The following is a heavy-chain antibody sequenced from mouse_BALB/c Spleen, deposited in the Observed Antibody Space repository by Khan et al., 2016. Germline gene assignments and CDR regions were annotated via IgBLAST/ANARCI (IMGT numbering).Heavy chain of an antibody. CDR2: ISTCTGET. D-gene: IGHD1-1*01. Sequence: QIQLVESGPELKKPGETVKISCKASGYTFTNYGMNWVNQAPGKGLKWMGWISTCTGETTYADDFKGRFAFTLETSASNAYVQSSNRKDEDIGTYCCARGYYDSREYFDYWGQGTTLTVSS. J-gene: IGHJ2*01. CDR3: ARGYYDSREYFDY. CDR1: GYTFTNYG. V-gene: IGHV9-1*02.